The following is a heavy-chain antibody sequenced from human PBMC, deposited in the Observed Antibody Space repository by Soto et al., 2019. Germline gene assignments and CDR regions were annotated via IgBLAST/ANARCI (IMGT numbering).Heavy chain of an antibody. D-gene: IGHD3-3*01. J-gene: IGHJ4*02. Sequence: ASVKVSCKVSGYTLTELSMHWVRQAPGKGLEWMGGFDPEDGETIYAQKFQGRVTMTEDTSTDTAYMELSSLRSEDTAVYYCASCKGRSTITIFGVVIICHYFDYWGQGTLVTVSS. V-gene: IGHV1-24*01. CDR2: FDPEDGET. CDR1: GYTLTELS. CDR3: ASCKGRSTITIFGVVIICHYFDY.